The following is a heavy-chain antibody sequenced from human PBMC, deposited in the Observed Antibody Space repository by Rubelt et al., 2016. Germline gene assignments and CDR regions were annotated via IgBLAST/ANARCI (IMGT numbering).Heavy chain of an antibody. J-gene: IGHJ6*02. D-gene: IGHD6-13*01. V-gene: IGHV1-3*01. CDR3: ARDFKTGVVAAAGKGGHYYYYYGMDV. Sequence: GWINAGNGNTKYSQKFQGRVTITRDTSASTAYMELSSLRSEDTAVYYCARDFKTGVVAAAGKGGHYYYYYGMDVWGQGTTVTVSS. CDR2: INAGNGNT.